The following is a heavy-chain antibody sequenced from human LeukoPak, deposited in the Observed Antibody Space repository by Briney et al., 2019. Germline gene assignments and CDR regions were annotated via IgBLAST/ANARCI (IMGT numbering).Heavy chain of an antibody. CDR1: GYSFTTYG. J-gene: IGHJ3*02. V-gene: IGHV1-69*13. D-gene: IGHD6-13*01. Sequence: SVKVSCKASGYSFTTYGISWVRQAPGQGLEWMGGIIPIFGTANYAQKFQGRVTITADESTSTAYMELSSLRSEDTAVYYCARDSGQLVVYDAFDIWGQGTMVTVSS. CDR2: IIPIFGTA. CDR3: ARDSGQLVVYDAFDI.